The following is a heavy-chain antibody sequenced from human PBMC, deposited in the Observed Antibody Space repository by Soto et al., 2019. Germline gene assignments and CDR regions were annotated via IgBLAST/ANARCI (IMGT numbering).Heavy chain of an antibody. D-gene: IGHD6-13*01. V-gene: IGHV4-4*02. CDR1: GGSISSSNW. J-gene: IGHJ6*02. CDR3: AGSIAAAHPNPHYYYYGMDV. CDR2: IYHSGST. Sequence: SETLSLTCAVSGGSISSSNWWSWVRQPPGKGLEWIGEIYHSGSTNYNPSLKSRVTISVDKSKNQFSLKLSSVTAADTAVYYCAGSIAAAHPNPHYYYYGMDVWGQGTTVTVSS.